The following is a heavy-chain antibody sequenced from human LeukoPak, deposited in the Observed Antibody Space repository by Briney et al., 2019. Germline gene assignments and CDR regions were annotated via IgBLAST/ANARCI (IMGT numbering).Heavy chain of an antibody. J-gene: IGHJ4*02. D-gene: IGHD3-10*01. CDR2: ISGSGGST. CDR1: GFSFGVYA. CDR3: VTGGYYFGN. Sequence: PGGSLRLSCAASGFSFGVYAMSWVRQAPGKGLEWVSGISGSGGSTYYADSVKGRFTISRDNSKNTLYLQMNSLRAEDTAVYYCVTGGYYFGNWGQGTLVTVSS. V-gene: IGHV3-23*01.